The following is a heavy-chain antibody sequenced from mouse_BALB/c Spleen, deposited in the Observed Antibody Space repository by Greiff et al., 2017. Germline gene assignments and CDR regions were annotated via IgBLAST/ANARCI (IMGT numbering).Heavy chain of an antibody. Sequence: EVKLQESGGGLVQPGGSMKLSCVASGFTFSNYWMNWVRQSPEKGLEWVAEIRLKSNNYATHYAESVKGRFTISRDDSKSSVYLQMNNLRAEDTGIYYCLYYSSSTGYFDVWGAGTTVTVSS. V-gene: IGHV6-6*02. CDR1: GFTFSNYW. D-gene: IGHD1-1*01. CDR2: IRLKSNNYAT. J-gene: IGHJ1*01. CDR3: LYYSSSTGYFDV.